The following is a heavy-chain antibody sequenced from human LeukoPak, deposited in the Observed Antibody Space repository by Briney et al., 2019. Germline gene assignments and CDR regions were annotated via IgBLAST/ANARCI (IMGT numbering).Heavy chain of an antibody. CDR3: ARGRYCSADICTGGDSFDI. J-gene: IGHJ3*02. V-gene: IGHV4-4*07. Sequence: PTETLSLTCNVSGGSISNYYWSWIRQPAGKGLEWIGRKYARGSSNYNPPVQSRVTRSVDTSKNQFSLKLRSVTAADTAVYYCARGRYCSADICTGGDSFDIWGQGTMVSVSP. CDR2: KYARGSS. D-gene: IGHD2-15*01. CDR1: GGSISNYY.